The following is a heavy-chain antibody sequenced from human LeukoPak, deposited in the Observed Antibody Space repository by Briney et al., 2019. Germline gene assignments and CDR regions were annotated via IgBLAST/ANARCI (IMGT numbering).Heavy chain of an antibody. D-gene: IGHD4-17*01. V-gene: IGHV3-7*03. CDR3: ARDWFDGDYDRFDY. CDR2: INQDGSRK. CDR1: GFTLSSYW. Sequence: GSLIPSFAVSGFTLSSYWMSWFRQAPGKGLEPGANINQDGSRKFSVDSVKGRFTISSDNAKNSLSLQMNSLGVEGAAVYYCARDWFDGDYDRFDYWGQGTLVTVSS. J-gene: IGHJ4*02.